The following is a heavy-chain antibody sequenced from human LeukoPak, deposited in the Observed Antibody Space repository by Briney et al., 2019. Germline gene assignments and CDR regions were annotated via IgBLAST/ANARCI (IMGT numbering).Heavy chain of an antibody. V-gene: IGHV4-61*02. Sequence: PSETLSLTCTVSGGSISSGSYYWSWIRQPAGKGLEWIGRIYTSGSTNYNPSLKSRVIISVDKSKNQFSLKLSSVTAADTAVYYCATVRRDTGGLIWGQGTMVTVSS. CDR1: GGSISSGSYY. D-gene: IGHD2-8*02. CDR3: ATVRRDTGGLI. J-gene: IGHJ3*02. CDR2: IYTSGST.